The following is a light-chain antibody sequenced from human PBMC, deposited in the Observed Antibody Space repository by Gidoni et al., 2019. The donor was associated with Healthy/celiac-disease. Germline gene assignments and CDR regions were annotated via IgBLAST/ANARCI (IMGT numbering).Light chain of an antibody. CDR3: SSYTSSSTLVV. CDR2: DAS. CDR1: SSDDGGYNY. V-gene: IGLV2-14*03. J-gene: IGLJ2*01. Sequence: QSALTQPASVSGYPGQSITISCTGTSSDDGGYNYVSWYQQHPGKAPNLMIYDASNRTSGVSNRFSGSKSGNTASLTISGLQADDEADYYCSSYTSSSTLVVFGGGTKLTVL.